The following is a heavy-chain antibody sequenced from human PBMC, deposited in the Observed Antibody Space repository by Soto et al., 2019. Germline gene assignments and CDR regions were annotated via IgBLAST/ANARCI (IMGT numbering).Heavy chain of an antibody. CDR3: ARDPRAYYYGSGSYVDY. V-gene: IGHV3-11*01. CDR2: ISSSGSTI. D-gene: IGHD3-10*01. J-gene: IGHJ4*02. Sequence: LSLTCAVYGGSFSGYYWSWIRQAPGKGLEWVSYISSSGSTIYYADSVKGRFTISRDNAKNSLYLQMNSLRAEDTAVYYCARDPRAYYYGSGSYVDYWGQGTLVTVSS. CDR1: GGSFSGYY.